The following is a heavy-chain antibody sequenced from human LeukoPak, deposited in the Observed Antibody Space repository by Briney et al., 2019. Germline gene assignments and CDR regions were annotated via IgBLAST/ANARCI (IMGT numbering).Heavy chain of an antibody. CDR1: GFTFSIYR. CDR3: ARSRGGSGSYGMDV. CDR2: ISSRSSSI. D-gene: IGHD3-10*01. J-gene: IGHJ6*04. Sequence: GGSLRLSCTRSGFTFSIYRMNLVRHAPEKGLECVSNISSRSSSIYYADSVKGRFTNPRDNAKNSLYLEMNSLRDENTAVFYCARSRGGSGSYGMDVWGEGTTVTVSS. V-gene: IGHV3-48*02.